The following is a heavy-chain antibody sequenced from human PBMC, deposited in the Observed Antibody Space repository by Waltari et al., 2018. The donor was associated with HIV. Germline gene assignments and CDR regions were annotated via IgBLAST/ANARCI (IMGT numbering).Heavy chain of an antibody. V-gene: IGHV3-7*04. D-gene: IGHD2-15*01. CDR2: INENGDEK. CDR3: VRGSGSF. CDR1: GFAFSRYW. J-gene: IGHJ4*02. Sequence: EVQLAESGGGLVQPGGSLNVSCEVSGFAFSRYWMSWVRQAQGKGPELVDNINENGDEKYHLDSMKGRFVISRDNTKQSLYLEMKNLRVEDTAVYYCVRGSGSFWGQGTLVTVSS.